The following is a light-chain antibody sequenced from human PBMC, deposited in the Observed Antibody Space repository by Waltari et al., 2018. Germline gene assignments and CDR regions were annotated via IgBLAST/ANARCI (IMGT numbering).Light chain of an antibody. CDR3: AVWDDSLNGWV. V-gene: IGLV1-44*01. Sequence: QSVVTQPPSASGTPGQRVTISCSGSSSNIGSNSVNWYQQLPGTAPNLLIFINNKRPSGVPDRISGSKSGTSASLAISGLQSEDEANYYCAVWDDSLNGWVFGGGTKLTVL. CDR1: SSNIGSNS. CDR2: INN. J-gene: IGLJ3*02.